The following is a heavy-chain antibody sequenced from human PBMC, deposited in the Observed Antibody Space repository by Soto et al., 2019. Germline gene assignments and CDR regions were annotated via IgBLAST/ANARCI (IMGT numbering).Heavy chain of an antibody. D-gene: IGHD4-17*01. CDR2: INSDGSTT. J-gene: IGHJ4*02. Sequence: GCSLRLSCAASGFTLSSFFMHWVRQGPGKGLVWVSRINSDGSTTNYADSVKGRFTISRDNAKNALYLQMNSLRAEDTAVYYCASSYGEDYWGQGTLVTVSS. CDR3: ASSYGEDY. V-gene: IGHV3-74*01. CDR1: GFTLSSFF.